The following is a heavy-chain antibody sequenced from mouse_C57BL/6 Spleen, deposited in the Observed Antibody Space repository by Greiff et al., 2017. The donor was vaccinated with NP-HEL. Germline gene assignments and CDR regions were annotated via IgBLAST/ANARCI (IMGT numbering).Heavy chain of an antibody. Sequence: DVHLVESGGGLVKPGGSLKLSCAASGFTFSDYGMHWVRQAPEKGLEWVAYISSGSSTIYYADTVKGRFTISRDNAKNTLFLQMTSLRSEDTAMYYCARSYENAMDYWGQGTSVTVSS. V-gene: IGHV5-17*01. J-gene: IGHJ4*01. CDR1: GFTFSDYG. CDR2: ISSGSSTI. D-gene: IGHD2-3*01. CDR3: ARSYENAMDY.